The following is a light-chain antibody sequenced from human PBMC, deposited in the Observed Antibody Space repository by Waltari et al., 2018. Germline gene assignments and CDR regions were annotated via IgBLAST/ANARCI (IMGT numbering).Light chain of an antibody. J-gene: IGKJ1*01. CDR3: QQSDSYPVT. CDR2: KAS. V-gene: IGKV1-5*03. Sequence: DIKMTQSPSTLSASVGDRVTITCRASQSLGSSLAWYQQKPGKAPKLLIYKASSLQTGVPSRFSGSGSGTEFTLTISSLQPDDSATYSCQQSDSYPVTFGQGTKLEI. CDR1: QSLGSS.